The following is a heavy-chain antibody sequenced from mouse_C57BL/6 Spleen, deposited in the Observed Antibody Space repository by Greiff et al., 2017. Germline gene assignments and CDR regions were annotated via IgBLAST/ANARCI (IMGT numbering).Heavy chain of an antibody. V-gene: IGHV1-50*01. J-gene: IGHJ4*01. Sequence: VQLQQPGAELVKPGASVKLSCKASGYTFTSYWMQWVKQRPGQGLEWIGEIDPSDSYTNYNQKFKGKATLTVDTSSSTAYMQLSSLTSEDSAVYYCARRETYGSRESYAMDYWGQGTSVTVSS. CDR3: ARRETYGSRESYAMDY. D-gene: IGHD1-1*01. CDR1: GYTFTSYW. CDR2: IDPSDSYT.